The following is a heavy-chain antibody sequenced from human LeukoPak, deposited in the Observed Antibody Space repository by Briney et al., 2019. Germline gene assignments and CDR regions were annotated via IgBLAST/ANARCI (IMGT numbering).Heavy chain of an antibody. J-gene: IGHJ4*02. Sequence: PGGSLRLSCAASGFTFSSYSMNWVRQAPGKGLEWVSSISSSSSYIYYADSVKGRFTISRDNAKNSLYLQMNSLRAEDTAVYYCARGSITILGVVSFRVYWGQGTLVTVSS. CDR2: ISSSSSYI. CDR1: GFTFSSYS. CDR3: ARGSITILGVVSFRVY. D-gene: IGHD3-3*01. V-gene: IGHV3-21*01.